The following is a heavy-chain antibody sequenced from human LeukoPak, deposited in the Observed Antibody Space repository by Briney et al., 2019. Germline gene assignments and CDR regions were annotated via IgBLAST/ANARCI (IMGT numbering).Heavy chain of an antibody. D-gene: IGHD6-19*01. Sequence: GGSLRLSCAASGFTFSTYSMHWVRQAPGTGLEWVSSISSSRSYVCYADSVKGRFTISRDNAKNSLYLQMNSLRAEDTAVYYCARDGWYSSGWNAFDIWGQGTMVTVSS. J-gene: IGHJ3*02. CDR3: ARDGWYSSGWNAFDI. CDR2: ISSSRSYV. CDR1: GFTFSTYS. V-gene: IGHV3-21*01.